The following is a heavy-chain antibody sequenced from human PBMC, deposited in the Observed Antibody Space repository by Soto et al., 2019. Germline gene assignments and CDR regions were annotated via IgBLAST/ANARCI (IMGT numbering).Heavy chain of an antibody. CDR3: ATYYGSLSYFPDHYYYGMDV. J-gene: IGHJ6*02. CDR1: GFTFSSYS. CDR2: ISSSSSTI. D-gene: IGHD3-10*01. V-gene: IGHV3-48*01. Sequence: PGGSLRLSCAASGFTFSSYSMNWVRQAPGKGLEWVSYISSSSSTIHYADSVKGRFTISRDNAKNSLYLQMNSLRAEDTAVYYCATYYGSLSYFPDHYYYGMDVWGQGTTVTVSS.